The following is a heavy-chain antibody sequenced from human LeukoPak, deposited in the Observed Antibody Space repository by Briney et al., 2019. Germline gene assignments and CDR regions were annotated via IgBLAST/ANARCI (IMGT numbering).Heavy chain of an antibody. CDR1: GGSVSSGSYY. J-gene: IGHJ5*02. CDR2: IYYSGRT. D-gene: IGHD6-13*01. Sequence: SETLSLTCTVSGGSVSSGSYYWSWIRQPPGKGLEWIGYIYYSGRTNYNPSLKSQVTISVDTSKNQFSLKLSSVTAADTAVYYCARFSSSWSNNWFDPWGQGTLVTVSS. V-gene: IGHV4-61*01. CDR3: ARFSSSWSNNWFDP.